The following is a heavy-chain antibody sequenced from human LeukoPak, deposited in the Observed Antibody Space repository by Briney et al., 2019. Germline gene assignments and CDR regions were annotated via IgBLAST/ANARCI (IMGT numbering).Heavy chain of an antibody. CDR3: ARDPYSSSVNWFDP. CDR1: GYTFTSYG. J-gene: IGHJ5*02. V-gene: IGHV1-18*01. CDR2: ISAYNGNT. Sequence: ASVKVSCKASGYTFTSYGINWVRQAPGQGLEWMGWISAYNGNTNYAQKLQGRVTMTTDTSTSTAYMELRSLRSDDTAVYYCARDPYSSSVNWFDPWGQGTLVTVSS. D-gene: IGHD6-6*01.